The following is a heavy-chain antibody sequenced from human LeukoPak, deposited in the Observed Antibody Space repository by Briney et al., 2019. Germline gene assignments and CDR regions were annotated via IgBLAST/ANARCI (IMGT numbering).Heavy chain of an antibody. CDR1: GFTFSSYS. J-gene: IGHJ4*02. CDR3: AKGGQQLAKNDY. V-gene: IGHV3-21*04. Sequence: GGSLRLSCAASGFTFSSYSMNWVRQAPGKGLEWVSSISSSSSYIYYADSVKGRFTISRDNAKNSLYLQMSSLSAEDTAVYYCAKGGQQLAKNDYWGQGTLVTVSS. D-gene: IGHD6-13*01. CDR2: ISSSSSYI.